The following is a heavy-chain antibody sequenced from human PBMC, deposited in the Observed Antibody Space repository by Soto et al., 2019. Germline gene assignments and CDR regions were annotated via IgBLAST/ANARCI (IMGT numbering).Heavy chain of an antibody. CDR3: ARDWSKFSYNYPYYYAMDV. V-gene: IGHV3-23*01. CDR1: GFTFSNFA. Sequence: GRALRLSCAASGFTFSNFAMTWVRQAPGEGLEWVSSISGTDDYTYYADSVKGRFTISRDDSKNTLFLHMNSLRADDTAVYYCARDWSKFSYNYPYYYAMDVWGQGTTITVSS. CDR2: ISGTDDYT. D-gene: IGHD3-9*01. J-gene: IGHJ6*02.